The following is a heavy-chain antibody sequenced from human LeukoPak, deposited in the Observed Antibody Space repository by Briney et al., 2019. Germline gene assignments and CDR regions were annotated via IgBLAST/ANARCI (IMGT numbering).Heavy chain of an antibody. CDR1: RFTFSNYA. V-gene: IGHV3-23*01. CDR2: ISGSGGST. CDR3: AKDNTIAVVVAAHH. J-gene: IGHJ5*02. Sequence: AGGSLRLSCAASRFTFSNYAMTWVRQGPGKGLEWVSTISGSGGSTDYADSVKGRFTISRDNSKNTLYLQMNSLRAEDTAVYYCAKDNTIAVVVAAHHWGQGTLVTVSS. D-gene: IGHD2-15*01.